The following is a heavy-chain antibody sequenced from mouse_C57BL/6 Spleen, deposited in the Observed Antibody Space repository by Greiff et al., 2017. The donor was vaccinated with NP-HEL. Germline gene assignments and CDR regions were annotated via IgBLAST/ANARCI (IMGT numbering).Heavy chain of an antibody. CDR1: GYTFTSYW. CDR3: ARGGRRDY. V-gene: IGHV1-61*01. CDR2: LYPSDSET. J-gene: IGHJ2*01. D-gene: IGHD3-3*01. Sequence: QVQLQQPGAELVRPGSSVKLSCKASGYTFTSYWMDWVKQRPGQGLEWIGNLYPSDSETHYNQKFKDKATLTVDKSSSTAYMQLSSLTSEDSAVYYCARGGRRDYWGQGTTLTVSS.